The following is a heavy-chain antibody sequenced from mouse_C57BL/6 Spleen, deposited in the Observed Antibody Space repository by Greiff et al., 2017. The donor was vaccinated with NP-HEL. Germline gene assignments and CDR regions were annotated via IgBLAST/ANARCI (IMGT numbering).Heavy chain of an antibody. CDR1: GYTFTDYE. V-gene: IGHV1-15*01. Sequence: QVQLQQSGAELVRPGASVTLSCKASGYTFTDYEMHWVKQTPVHGLEWIGAIDPETGGTAYNQKFKGKAILTADKSSSTAYMELRSLTSEDSAVYYCTRWDTTVVENAMDYWGQGTSVTVSS. CDR3: TRWDTTVVENAMDY. J-gene: IGHJ4*01. D-gene: IGHD1-1*01. CDR2: IDPETGGT.